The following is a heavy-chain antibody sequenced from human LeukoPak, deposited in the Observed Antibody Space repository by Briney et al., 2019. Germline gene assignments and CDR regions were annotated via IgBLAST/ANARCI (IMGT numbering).Heavy chain of an antibody. CDR1: GGSISSYY. V-gene: IGHV4-59*01. CDR2: MDYSGST. D-gene: IGHD3-10*01. Sequence: SETLSLTCTVSGGSISSYYWSWIRQPPGKGLEWIGYMDYSGSTNYNPSLKSRVTISVDTSKNQFSLKLSSVTAADTAVYYCARDFTRGVIRFFDYWGQGTLVTVSS. J-gene: IGHJ4*02. CDR3: ARDFTRGVIRFFDY.